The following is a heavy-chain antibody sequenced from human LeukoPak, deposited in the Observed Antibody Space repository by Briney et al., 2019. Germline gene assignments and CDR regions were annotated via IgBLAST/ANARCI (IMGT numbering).Heavy chain of an antibody. J-gene: IGHJ4*02. CDR2: INPNSGGT. V-gene: IGHV1-2*02. CDR3: ATAFGAVDFDY. D-gene: IGHD3-3*01. CDR1: GYTFTSYY. Sequence: ASVKVSCKASGYTFTSYYMHWVRQVPGQGLEWMGWINPNSGGTNYAQKFQGRVTMTRDTSISTAYMELSSLRSDDTAVYYCATAFGAVDFDYWGQGTLVTVSS.